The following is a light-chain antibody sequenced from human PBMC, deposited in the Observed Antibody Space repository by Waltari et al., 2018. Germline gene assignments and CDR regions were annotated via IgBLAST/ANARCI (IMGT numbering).Light chain of an antibody. V-gene: IGKV1-39*01. CDR3: QQSYSTPIT. J-gene: IGKJ5*01. Sequence: DLQMTQSPSSLSASVGDRVTLTCRASQSISSYLNWYQQKPWKAPKLLLYAASSLQSGVPSMFSGSGSGTDFTLTISSLQPEDFATYYCQQSYSTPITFGQGTRLEIK. CDR1: QSISSY. CDR2: AAS.